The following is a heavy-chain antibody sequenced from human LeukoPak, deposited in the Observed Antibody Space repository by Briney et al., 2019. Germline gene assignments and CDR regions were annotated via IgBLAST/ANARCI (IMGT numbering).Heavy chain of an antibody. CDR1: GFTFSSYD. V-gene: IGHV3-13*01. Sequence: PGGSLRLSCAASGFTFSSYDMHWVRQATGKGLEWVSAIGTAGDTYYPGSVKGRFTISRENAKNSLYLQMNSLGAGDTAVYYCARAPRGSPVPDYWGQGTLVTVSS. CDR3: ARAPRGSPVPDY. CDR2: IGTAGDT. J-gene: IGHJ4*02. D-gene: IGHD3-10*01.